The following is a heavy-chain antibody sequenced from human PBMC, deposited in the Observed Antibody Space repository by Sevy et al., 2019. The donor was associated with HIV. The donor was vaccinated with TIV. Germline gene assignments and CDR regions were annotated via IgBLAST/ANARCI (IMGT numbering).Heavy chain of an antibody. D-gene: IGHD6-13*01. J-gene: IGHJ6*02. CDR1: GFTFSSYW. Sequence: GGSLRLSCAASGFTFSSYWMHWVRQAPGKGLVWVSRINSDGSSTSYADSVKGRFTISRDNAKNTLYLQMNSLRAEDTAVYYRARDKWGGAAAGSYYYYYGMDVWGQGTTVTVSS. CDR3: ARDKWGGAAAGSYYYYYGMDV. V-gene: IGHV3-74*01. CDR2: INSDGSST.